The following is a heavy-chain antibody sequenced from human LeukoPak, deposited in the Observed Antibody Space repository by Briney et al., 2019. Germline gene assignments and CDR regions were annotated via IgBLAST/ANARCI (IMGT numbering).Heavy chain of an antibody. Sequence: ETLSLTCAVYGGSFRGYYWSWIRQPPGKGLEWVGEINHSGSTNYHPSLKSRVTISVDTSKTQFSLKLSSVTAADMAVYYCARRLRWHMDVWGKGTTVTVSS. J-gene: IGHJ6*03. V-gene: IGHV4-34*01. D-gene: IGHD2-15*01. CDR1: GGSFRGYY. CDR3: ARRLRWHMDV. CDR2: INHSGST.